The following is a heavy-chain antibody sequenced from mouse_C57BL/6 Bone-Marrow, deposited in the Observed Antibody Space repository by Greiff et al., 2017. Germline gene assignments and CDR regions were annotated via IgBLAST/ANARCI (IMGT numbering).Heavy chain of an antibody. CDR1: GYTFTSYD. D-gene: IGHD3-1*01. J-gene: IGHJ4*01. CDR2: IYPRDGSP. V-gene: IGHV1-85*01. CDR3: ARGLPYYAMDY. Sequence: QVQLQQSGPELVKPGASVKLSCKASGYTFTSYDINWVKQRPGQGLEWIGWIYPRDGSPKYNEKFKGKATLTVDTSSSTAYMELHSLTSEDSAVYFCARGLPYYAMDYWGQGTSVTVSS.